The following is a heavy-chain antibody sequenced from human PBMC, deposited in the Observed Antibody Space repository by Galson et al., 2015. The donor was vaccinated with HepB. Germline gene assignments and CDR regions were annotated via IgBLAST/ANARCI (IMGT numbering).Heavy chain of an antibody. J-gene: IGHJ6*03. CDR3: AKSKDLYYYYYMDV. Sequence: SLRLSCAASGFTFSSYGMHWVRQAPGKGLEWVAVISYDGSNKYYADSVKGRFTISRDNSKNTLYLQMNSLRAEDTAVYYCAKSKDLYYYYYMDVWGKGTTVTVSS. V-gene: IGHV3-30*18. CDR2: ISYDGSNK. CDR1: GFTFSSYG.